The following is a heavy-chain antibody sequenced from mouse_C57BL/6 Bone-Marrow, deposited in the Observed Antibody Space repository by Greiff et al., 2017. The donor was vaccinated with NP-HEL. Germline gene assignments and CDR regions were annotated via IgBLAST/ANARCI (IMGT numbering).Heavy chain of an antibody. CDR2: IYPGSGST. J-gene: IGHJ4*01. Sequence: QVQLKQPGAELVKPGASVKMSCKASGYTFTSYWITWVKQRPGQGLEWIGDIYPGSGSTNYNEKFKSKATLTVDTSSSTAYMQLSSLTSEDSAVYYCARSTTAQGYYAMDYWGQGTSVTVSS. D-gene: IGHD3-2*02. V-gene: IGHV1-55*01. CDR3: ARSTTAQGYYAMDY. CDR1: GYTFTSYW.